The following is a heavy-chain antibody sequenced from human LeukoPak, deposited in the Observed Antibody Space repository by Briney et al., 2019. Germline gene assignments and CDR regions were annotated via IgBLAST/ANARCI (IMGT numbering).Heavy chain of an antibody. CDR1: GGTFSSYA. D-gene: IGHD6-19*01. CDR3: ARGMGIAVP. Sequence: SVKVSCKASGGTFSSYAISWVRQAPGQGLEWMERIIPILGIANYAQKFQGRVTITADKSTSTAYMELSSLRSEDTAVYYCARGMGIAVPWGQGTLVTVSS. J-gene: IGHJ5*02. CDR2: IIPILGIA. V-gene: IGHV1-69*04.